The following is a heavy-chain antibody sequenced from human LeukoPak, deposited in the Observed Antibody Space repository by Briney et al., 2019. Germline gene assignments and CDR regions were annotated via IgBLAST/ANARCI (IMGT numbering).Heavy chain of an antibody. CDR2: INAGNGNT. D-gene: IGHD2-2*01. Sequence: ASVKVSCKASGYTFTSYAMHWVRQAPGQRLEWMGWINAGNGNTKYSQKLQGRVTITRDTSASTAYMELSSLRSEDTAVYYCATHIAVVPAAITYAFDIWGQGTMVTVSS. CDR3: ATHIAVVPAAITYAFDI. CDR1: GYTFTSYA. J-gene: IGHJ3*02. V-gene: IGHV1-3*01.